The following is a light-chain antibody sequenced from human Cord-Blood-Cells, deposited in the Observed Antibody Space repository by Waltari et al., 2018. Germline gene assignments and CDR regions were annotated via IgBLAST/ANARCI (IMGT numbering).Light chain of an antibody. V-gene: IGLV1-47*01. J-gene: IGLJ3*02. CDR1: SSNIGSNY. CDR2: RNN. Sequence: QSVLTQPPSASGTPGQRVTISCSGSSSNIGSNYVYWYQQLPGTAPKLLIQRNNPRPSGVPDRFSGSKSGTSASLAISGLRSEDEADYYCAAWDDSLSGPVFGGGTKLTVL. CDR3: AAWDDSLSGPV.